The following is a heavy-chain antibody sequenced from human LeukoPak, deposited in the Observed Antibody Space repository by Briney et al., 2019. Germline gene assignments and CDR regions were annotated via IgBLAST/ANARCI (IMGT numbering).Heavy chain of an antibody. CDR1: GYTFTSYD. CDR2: MNPNSGNT. CDR3: ARIGSYYYYYYYGMDV. D-gene: IGHD1-26*01. Sequence: ASVKVSCKASGYTFTSYDIDWVRQATGQGLEWMGWMNPNSGNTGYAQKFQGRVTMTRNTSISTAYMELSSLRSEDTAVYYCARIGSYYYYYYYGMDVWGQGTTATVSS. J-gene: IGHJ6*02. V-gene: IGHV1-8*01.